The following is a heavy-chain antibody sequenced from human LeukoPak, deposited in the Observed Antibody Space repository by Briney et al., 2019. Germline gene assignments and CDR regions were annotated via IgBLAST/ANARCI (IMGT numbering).Heavy chain of an antibody. V-gene: IGHV5-51*01. CDR1: GYRFSSYW. D-gene: IGHD2-15*01. CDR3: VRALGYCTSGSCYYYDY. Sequence: GESLKISCKGSGYRFSSYWIGWVRQMPGKGLEWMGIIQPGDSETRYSPSFQGQVTISADKSISTAYLQWSSLKASDTAMYYCVRALGYCTSGSCYYYDYWGQGTLVTVSS. J-gene: IGHJ4*02. CDR2: IQPGDSET.